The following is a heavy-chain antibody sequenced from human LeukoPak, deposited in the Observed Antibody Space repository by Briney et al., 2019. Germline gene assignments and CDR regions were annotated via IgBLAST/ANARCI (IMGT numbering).Heavy chain of an antibody. Sequence: PGGSLRLSCAASGFTFDDYAMHWVRQAPGKGLEWVAFIQYDGSNKYYADSVKGRFTISRDNSKNTLYLQMNSLRAEDTAVYYCARWGLDAFDIWGQGTMVTVSS. CDR1: GFTFDDYA. J-gene: IGHJ3*02. D-gene: IGHD3-16*01. CDR3: ARWGLDAFDI. CDR2: IQYDGSNK. V-gene: IGHV3-30*04.